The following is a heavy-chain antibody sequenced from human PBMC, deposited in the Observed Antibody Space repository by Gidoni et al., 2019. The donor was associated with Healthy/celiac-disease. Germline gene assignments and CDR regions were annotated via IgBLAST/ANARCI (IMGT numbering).Heavy chain of an antibody. CDR1: GGTFSSYA. CDR3: ARDCELELSSWFDP. CDR2: IIPIFGTA. V-gene: IGHV1-69*06. Sequence: QVPLVQSGAEVKKPGSSVQVSCKASGGTFSSYAISWVRQPPGQGLEWMGGIIPIFGTANYAQKFQGRVTITADKSTRTAYMELSSLRSEDTAVYYCARDCELELSSWFDPWGQGTLVTVSS. D-gene: IGHD1-7*01. J-gene: IGHJ5*02.